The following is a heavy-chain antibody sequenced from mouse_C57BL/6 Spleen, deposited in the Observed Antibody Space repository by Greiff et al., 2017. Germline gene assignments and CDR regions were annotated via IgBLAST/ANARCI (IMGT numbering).Heavy chain of an antibody. CDR3: ARDGSSTFDY. J-gene: IGHJ2*01. CDR2: IYPGDGDT. V-gene: IGHV1-82*01. Sequence: QVQLQQSGPELVKPGASVKISCKASGYAFSSSWMNWVKQRPGKGLEWIGRIYPGDGDTNYNGKFKGKATLTADKSSSTAYMQLSSLTSEDSAVYFCARDGSSTFDYWGQGTTLTVSS. CDR1: GYAFSSSW. D-gene: IGHD1-1*01.